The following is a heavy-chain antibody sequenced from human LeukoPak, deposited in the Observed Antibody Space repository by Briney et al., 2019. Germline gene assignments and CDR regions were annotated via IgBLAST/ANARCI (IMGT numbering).Heavy chain of an antibody. CDR3: ARDAKYYYGSRTFFFYEY. CDR1: GDSVNSGAYY. Sequence: SETLSLTCTVSGDSVNSGAYYWSWLRQPAGKEPEWIGRIYPLETTNYNPSLKSRVAISVDTSKNQFSLKLSSVTAADTAIYYCARDAKYYYGSRTFFFYEYWGQGTLLTVSS. CDR2: IYPLETT. D-gene: IGHD3-10*01. V-gene: IGHV4-61*02. J-gene: IGHJ4*02.